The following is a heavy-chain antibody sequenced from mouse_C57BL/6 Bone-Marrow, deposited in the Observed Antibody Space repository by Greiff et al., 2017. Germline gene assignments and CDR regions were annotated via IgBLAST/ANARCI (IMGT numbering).Heavy chain of an antibody. Sequence: EVKVVQSGGDLVKPGGSLKLSCEASGFTFTSYCMSWVRQTPDKRLEWVATISSGGSYTYYPDSVKGRVTISRDNAKNTLYRQMSSLKSEDTSMYYLARLDYWCQGTTLTVSS. J-gene: IGHJ2*01. CDR1: GFTFTSYC. V-gene: IGHV5-6*01. CDR2: ISSGGSYT. CDR3: ARLDY.